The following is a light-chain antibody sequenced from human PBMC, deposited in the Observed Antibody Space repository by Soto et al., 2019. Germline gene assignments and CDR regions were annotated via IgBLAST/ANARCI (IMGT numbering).Light chain of an antibody. CDR1: TGAVTSVNW. CDR3: LLYYGGEQLV. V-gene: IGLV7-43*01. J-gene: IGLJ3*02. Sequence: QAVVTQEPSLIVSPGGTVTLTCASSTGAVTSVNWPNWFQQKPGHAPTSLIYSTNNRHSWTPARFSGSLLGGKAALTLSGVQPEDEAEYHCLLYYGGEQLVFGGGTQLTVL. CDR2: STN.